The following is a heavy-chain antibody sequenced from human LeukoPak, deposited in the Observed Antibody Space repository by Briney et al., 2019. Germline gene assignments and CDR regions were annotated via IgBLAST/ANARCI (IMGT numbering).Heavy chain of an antibody. CDR3: AKDYYYCSGSTPPRLDS. V-gene: IGHV3-23*01. D-gene: IGHD3-10*01. Sequence: QPGGSLRLSCAASGFTFSSYAMSWVRQAPGKGLEWVSAISGSGGSTYFADSVKGRFTISRDNSKNTLYLQMNSLRAEDTAVYYCAKDYYYCSGSTPPRLDSWGQGTLVTVSS. CDR1: GFTFSSYA. CDR2: ISGSGGST. J-gene: IGHJ4*02.